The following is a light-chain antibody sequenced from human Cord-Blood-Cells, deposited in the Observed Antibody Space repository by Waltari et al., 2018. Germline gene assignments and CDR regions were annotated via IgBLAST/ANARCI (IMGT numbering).Light chain of an antibody. CDR1: QGISSA. V-gene: IGKV1-13*02. J-gene: IGKJ2*01. CDR2: DAS. Sequence: AIQLTQSPSSLSASVGDRVTIPCRASQGISSALAWYQQKPGKAPKLLIYDASSLESGGPSRFSGSGSGADFTLTISSLQPEDFAAYYCQQFNSYPYTFGQGTKLEIK. CDR3: QQFNSYPYT.